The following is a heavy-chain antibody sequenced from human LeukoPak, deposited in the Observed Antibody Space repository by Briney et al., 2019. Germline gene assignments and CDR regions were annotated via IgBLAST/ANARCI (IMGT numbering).Heavy chain of an antibody. CDR1: GGSISGYY. CDR2: IYYSGST. V-gene: IGHV4-59*01. J-gene: IGHJ4*02. D-gene: IGHD3-22*01. Sequence: PSETLSLTCTVSGGSISGYYWSWIRQPPGKGLEWIGYIYYSGSTNYNPSLKSRVTISVDTSKNQFSLKLSSVTAADTAVYYCARDGDDSSGLDYWGQGTLVTVSS. CDR3: ARDGDDSSGLDY.